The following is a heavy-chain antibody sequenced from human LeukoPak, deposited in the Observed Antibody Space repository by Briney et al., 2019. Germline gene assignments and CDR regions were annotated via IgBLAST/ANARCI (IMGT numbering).Heavy chain of an antibody. CDR3: AKVRWFGELSPIDAFDI. CDR2: ISYDGSNK. J-gene: IGHJ3*02. D-gene: IGHD3-10*01. V-gene: IGHV3-30*18. CDR1: GFTFSSYG. Sequence: GGSLRLSCAASGFTFSSYGMHWVRQAPGKGLEWVAVISYDGSNKYYADSVKGRFTISRDNSKNTLYQQMNSLRAEDTAVYYCAKVRWFGELSPIDAFDIWGQGTMVTVSS.